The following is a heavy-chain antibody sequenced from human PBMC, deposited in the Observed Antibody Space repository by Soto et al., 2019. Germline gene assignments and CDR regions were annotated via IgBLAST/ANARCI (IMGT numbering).Heavy chain of an antibody. D-gene: IGHD4-4*01. Sequence: PGGSLRLSCAASGFTFSSYAMHWVRQAPAKGLEWEAVISYDGSNKYYADSVKGRFTISRDNYKNTLYLQMNRLRAEDTAVYYCAKRGIMTTDYYYGMDVWGQGTTVTVSS. CDR2: ISYDGSNK. V-gene: IGHV3-30-3*02. CDR1: GFTFSSYA. CDR3: AKRGIMTTDYYYGMDV. J-gene: IGHJ6*02.